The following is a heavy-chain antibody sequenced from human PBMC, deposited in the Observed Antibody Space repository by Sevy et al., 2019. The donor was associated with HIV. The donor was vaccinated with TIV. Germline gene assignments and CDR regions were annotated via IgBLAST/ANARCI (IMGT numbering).Heavy chain of an antibody. Sequence: ASVKVSCKVSGSTLTKLSMHWVRQAPGKGLEWMATFDPEDGETIYAQKFRGRVTMTEDTSTDTAYMELSSLRSEDTAVYYCATTKDYYDSSGYPFDDWSQGTLVTVSS. V-gene: IGHV1-24*01. J-gene: IGHJ4*02. CDR3: ATTKDYYDSSGYPFDD. CDR2: FDPEDGET. CDR1: GSTLTKLS. D-gene: IGHD3-22*01.